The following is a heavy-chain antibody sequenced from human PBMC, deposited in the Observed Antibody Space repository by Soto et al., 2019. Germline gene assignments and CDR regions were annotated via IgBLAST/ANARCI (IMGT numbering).Heavy chain of an antibody. V-gene: IGHV3-30*18. CDR3: AKDKGKRYFDY. Sequence: SLRLSCAASGLTFNRAGMHWVRQAPGKGLEWVALISDDGNIKYYADSVEGRFTISRDNSKDTLYLQMNSLRVEDTAVYYCAKDKGKRYFDYWGQGILVTVS. CDR2: ISDDGNIK. J-gene: IGHJ4*02. CDR1: GLTFNRAG.